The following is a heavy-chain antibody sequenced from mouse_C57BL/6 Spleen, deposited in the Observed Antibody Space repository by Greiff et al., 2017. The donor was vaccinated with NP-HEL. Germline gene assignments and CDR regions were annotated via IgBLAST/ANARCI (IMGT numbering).Heavy chain of an antibody. CDR2: IWRGGST. J-gene: IGHJ1*03. CDR1: GFSLTSYG. D-gene: IGHD3-1*01. CDR3: AKPGSGWYFDV. Sequence: VQLQQPGPGLVQPSQSLSITCTVSGFSLTSYGVHWVRQSPGKGLEWLGVIWRGGSTDYNAAFMSRLSITKDNSKSQVFFKMNSLQADETAIYYCAKPGSGWYFDVWGTGTTVTVSS. V-gene: IGHV2-5*01.